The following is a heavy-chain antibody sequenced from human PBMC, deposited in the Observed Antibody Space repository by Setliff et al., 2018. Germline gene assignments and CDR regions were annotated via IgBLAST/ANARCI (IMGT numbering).Heavy chain of an antibody. D-gene: IGHD6-19*01. V-gene: IGHV4-39*01. CDR1: GASLSSCTYY. CDR3: ARHKTGAVGTGEHFQH. J-gene: IGHJ1*01. Sequence: SETLSLTCTVSGASLSSCTYYWGWIRQPPGKGLEWIGRIYYRGDTYYNPSLRSRVTISVDASKNQFALKLSSVTAADTAVYYCARHKTGAVGTGEHFQHWGQGTLVTVSS. CDR2: IYYRGDT.